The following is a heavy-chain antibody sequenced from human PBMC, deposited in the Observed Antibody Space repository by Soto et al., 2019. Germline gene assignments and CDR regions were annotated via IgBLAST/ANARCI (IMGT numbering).Heavy chain of an antibody. CDR3: ARFGRWQWLDLYAFDI. V-gene: IGHV1-3*01. CDR2: INAGNGNT. Sequence: GPVKVSCKASGYTFTSYAMHWVRQAPGQRLEWMGWINAGNGNTKYSQKFQGRVTITRDTSASTAYMELSSLRSEDTAVYYCARFGRWQWLDLYAFDIWGQGTMVTVSS. D-gene: IGHD6-19*01. J-gene: IGHJ3*02. CDR1: GYTFTSYA.